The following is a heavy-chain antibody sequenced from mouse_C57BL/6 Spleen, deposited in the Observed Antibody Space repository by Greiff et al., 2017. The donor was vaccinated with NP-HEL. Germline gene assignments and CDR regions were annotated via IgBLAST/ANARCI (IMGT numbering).Heavy chain of an antibody. Sequence: EVHLVESGGDLVKPGGSLTLSCAASGFTFSSYGMSWVRQTPDKRLAWVATISSGGSYHYYPHSVNGRFTISRDNAKKALYLQMSSLKSEDTAMYYCARQAYDYEGYSFGYWGQGTTLTVSS. J-gene: IGHJ2*01. D-gene: IGHD2-4*01. V-gene: IGHV5-6*01. CDR3: ARQAYDYEGYSFGY. CDR1: GFTFSSYG. CDR2: ISSGGSYH.